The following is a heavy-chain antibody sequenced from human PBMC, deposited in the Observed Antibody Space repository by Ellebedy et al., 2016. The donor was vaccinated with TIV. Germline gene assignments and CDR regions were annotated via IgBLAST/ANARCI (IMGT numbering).Heavy chain of an antibody. CDR2: IRSEAYGGTT. V-gene: IGHV3-49*03. CDR3: ARVAGGDCSSATCYYFYYMEV. D-gene: IGHD2-2*01. CDR1: GFTFGDSA. Sequence: GGSLRLXCTTSGFTFGDSAMSWFRQAPGKRLEWVGLIRSEAYGGTTEYAASVKGRITISRDDSKSIAFLQMNSLQTEDTAVYYCARVAGGDCSSATCYYFYYMEVWGKGTTVTVSS. J-gene: IGHJ6*03.